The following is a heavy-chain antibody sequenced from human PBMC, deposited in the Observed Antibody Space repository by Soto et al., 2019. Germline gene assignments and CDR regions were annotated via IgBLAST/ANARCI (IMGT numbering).Heavy chain of an antibody. CDR1: GFTFSSYG. D-gene: IGHD4-17*01. CDR3: AKISSTVIDY. CDR2: VSYDGSNK. V-gene: IGHV3-30*18. Sequence: PGGSLRLSCAASGFTFSSYGMHWVRQAPGKGLEWVAVVSYDGSNKYYADSVKGRFTISRDNSKNTLYLQTNSLRAEDTAVYYCAKISSTVIDYWGQGTLVTVSS. J-gene: IGHJ4*02.